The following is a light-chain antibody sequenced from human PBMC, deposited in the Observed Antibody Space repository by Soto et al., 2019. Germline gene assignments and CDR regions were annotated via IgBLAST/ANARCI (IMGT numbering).Light chain of an antibody. CDR2: DVS. J-gene: IGLJ1*01. CDR1: SSDVGGYNY. CDR3: SSYTTSNTRQIV. Sequence: QPALTQPASVSVSPGQSITISCTGTSSDVGGYNYVSWYQQHPGKAPKFMIYDVSNRPSGVSNRFSGSKSGNTASLTISGLQAEDEADYYCSSYTTSNTRQIVFGTGTKVTV. V-gene: IGLV2-14*01.